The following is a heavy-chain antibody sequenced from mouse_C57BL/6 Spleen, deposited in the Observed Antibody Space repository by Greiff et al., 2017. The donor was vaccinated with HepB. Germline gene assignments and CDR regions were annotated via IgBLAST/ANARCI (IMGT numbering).Heavy chain of an antibody. J-gene: IGHJ2*01. CDR1: GYTFTSYW. V-gene: IGHV1-61*01. D-gene: IGHD2-2*01. Sequence: VQLQQPGAELVRPGSSVKLSCKASGYTFTSYWMDWVKQRPGQGLEWIGNIYPSDSETHYNQKFKDKATLTVDKSSSTAYMQLSSLTSEDSAVYYCARESMVTTNFDYWGQGTTLTVSS. CDR2: IYPSDSET. CDR3: ARESMVTTNFDY.